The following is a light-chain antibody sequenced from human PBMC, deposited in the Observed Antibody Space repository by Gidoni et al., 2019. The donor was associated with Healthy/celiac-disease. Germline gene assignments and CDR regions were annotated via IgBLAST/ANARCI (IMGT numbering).Light chain of an antibody. V-gene: IGLV2-14*01. CDR2: EVS. J-gene: IGLJ3*02. CDR3: SSYTSSSTLGV. Sequence: QSALTQPASVSGSPGQSITISCTGTSSDVGGYNYVSWYQQHPGTAPKLMLYEVSNRPPGVSNRFSCSKSGNTASLTISGLQAEDEADYYCSSYTSSSTLGVFGGGTKLTVL. CDR1: SSDVGGYNY.